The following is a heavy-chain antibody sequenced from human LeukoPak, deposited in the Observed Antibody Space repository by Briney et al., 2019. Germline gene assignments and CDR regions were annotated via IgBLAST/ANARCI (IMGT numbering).Heavy chain of an antibody. V-gene: IGHV4-34*01. CDR1: GGSFSGYY. J-gene: IGHJ6*02. CDR3: ARGGLCSGGSCYWCYYYGMDV. CDR2: INHSGST. Sequence: SETLSLTCAVYGGSFSGYYWSWIRQPPGKGLEWIGEINHSGSTNYNPSLKSRVTISVDTSKNQFSLKLSSVTAADTAVYYCARGGLCSGGSCYWCYYYGMDVWGQGTTVTVSS. D-gene: IGHD2-15*01.